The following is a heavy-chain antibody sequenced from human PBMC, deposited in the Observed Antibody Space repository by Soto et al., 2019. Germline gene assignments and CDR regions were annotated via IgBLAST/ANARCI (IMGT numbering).Heavy chain of an antibody. CDR2: VYYTGST. CDR1: GGSTSSSTYY. D-gene: IGHD3-22*01. Sequence: SETLSLTCSVSGGSTSSSTYYWGWIRQPPGKGLEWIGSVYYTGSTFYNPSLKSRVTISVDTSKNQFSLRLSSVTAADTAVYYCARQRRYYYDNSGYPDYWGQGTLVTVSS. CDR3: ARQRRYYYDNSGYPDY. J-gene: IGHJ4*02. V-gene: IGHV4-39*01.